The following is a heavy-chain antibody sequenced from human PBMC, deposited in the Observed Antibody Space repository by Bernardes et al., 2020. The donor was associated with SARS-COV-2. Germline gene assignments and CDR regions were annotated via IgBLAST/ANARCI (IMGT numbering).Heavy chain of an antibody. J-gene: IGHJ6*02. Sequence: SETLPLTCTVSGGSISSYYWSWIRQPPGKGLEWIGYIYYSGSTNYNPSLKSRVTISVDTSKNQFSLKLSSVTAADTAVYYCAYGGVYSYGYYYYGMDVWGQGTTVTVSS. CDR2: IYYSGST. D-gene: IGHD5-18*01. CDR3: AYGGVYSYGYYYYGMDV. CDR1: GGSISSYY. V-gene: IGHV4-59*08.